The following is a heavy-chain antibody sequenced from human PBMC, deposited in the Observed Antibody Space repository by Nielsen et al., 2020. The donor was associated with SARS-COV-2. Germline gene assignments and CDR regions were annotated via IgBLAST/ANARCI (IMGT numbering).Heavy chain of an antibody. J-gene: IGHJ5*02. CDR2: INPNSGGT. Sequence: ASVKVSCKVSGYTLTELSMHWVRQAPGQGLEWMGRINPNSGGTNYAQKFQGRVTMTRDTSISTAYMELSRLRSDDTAVYYCARDRGGKTTGNWFDPWGQGTLVTVSS. CDR3: ARDRGGKTTGNWFDP. V-gene: IGHV1-2*06. CDR1: GYTLTELS. D-gene: IGHD4-17*01.